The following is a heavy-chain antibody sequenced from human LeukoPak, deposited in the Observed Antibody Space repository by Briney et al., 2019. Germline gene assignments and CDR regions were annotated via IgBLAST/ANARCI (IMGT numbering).Heavy chain of an antibody. V-gene: IGHV1-69*05. Sequence: SVKVSCKASGGTFSSYAISWVRQAPGQGLGWMGRIIPIFGTANYAQKFQGRVTITTDESTSTAYMELSSLRSEDTAVYYCARGGDGYNSWFDPWGQGTLVTVSS. J-gene: IGHJ5*02. D-gene: IGHD5-24*01. CDR2: IIPIFGTA. CDR1: GGTFSSYA. CDR3: ARGGDGYNSWFDP.